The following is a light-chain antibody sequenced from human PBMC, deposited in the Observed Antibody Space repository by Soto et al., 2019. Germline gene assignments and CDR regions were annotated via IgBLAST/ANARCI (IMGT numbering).Light chain of an antibody. Sequence: ETVLTQSPDTLSLSPGETATLSCRASESVPSSFLAWYKQKLGQAPRLLIYGASRRASDIPDRFSGSGSGTDFTLSISRLEPEDSAVYYCQLYERSPFSFGPGTTVDIK. V-gene: IGKV3-20*01. CDR1: ESVPSSF. J-gene: IGKJ3*01. CDR3: QLYERSPFS. CDR2: GAS.